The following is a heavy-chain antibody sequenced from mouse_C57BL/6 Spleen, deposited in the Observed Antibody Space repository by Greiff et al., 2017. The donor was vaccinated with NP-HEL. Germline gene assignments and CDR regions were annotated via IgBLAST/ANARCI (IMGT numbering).Heavy chain of an antibody. D-gene: IGHD1-1*01. V-gene: IGHV2-2*01. CDR1: GFSLTSYG. Sequence: QVQLQQSGPGLVQPSQSLSITCTVSGFSLTSYGVHWVRQSPGKGLEWLGVIWSGGSTDYNAAFISRLSISKDNSKSQVFFKMNSLQADDTAIYYCASSPSYYAPYAMDYWGQGTSVTVSS. J-gene: IGHJ4*01. CDR2: IWSGGST. CDR3: ASSPSYYAPYAMDY.